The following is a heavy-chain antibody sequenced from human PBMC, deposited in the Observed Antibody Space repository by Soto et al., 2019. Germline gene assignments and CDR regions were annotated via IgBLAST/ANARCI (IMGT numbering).Heavy chain of an antibody. CDR1: GGSISTGDHY. J-gene: IGHJ4*02. V-gene: IGHV4-30-4*01. CDR2: IYYSGST. D-gene: IGHD3-22*01. Sequence: QVQLQESGPGLVKPSQTLSLTCTVSGGSISTGDHYWSWLRQPPGKGLEWIGYIYYSGSTYYNPSLTSRVAISVDTAKNQCSLTLTSVTAADTAVYYCAREEALIVVLTGGIDYSFDYWGQGTLVTVSS. CDR3: AREEALIVVLTGGIDYSFDY.